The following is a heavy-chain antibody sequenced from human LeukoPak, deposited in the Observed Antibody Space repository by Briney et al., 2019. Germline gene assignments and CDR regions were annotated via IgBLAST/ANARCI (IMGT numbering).Heavy chain of an antibody. V-gene: IGHV4-34*01. CDR3: VRGYYDSSGYYQGYYYYYMDV. J-gene: IGHJ6*03. CDR1: GGSFSGYY. CDR2: INHSGST. Sequence: SETLSLTCAVYGGSFSGYYWSWIRQPPGKGLEWIGEINHSGSTNYNPSLKSRVTISVDTSKNQFSLKLSSVTAADTAVYYCVRGYYDSSGYYQGYYYYYMDVWGKGTTVTVSS. D-gene: IGHD3-22*01.